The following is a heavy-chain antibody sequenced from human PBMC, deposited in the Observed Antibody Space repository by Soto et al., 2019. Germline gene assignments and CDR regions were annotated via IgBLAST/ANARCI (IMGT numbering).Heavy chain of an antibody. CDR2: IYYSGST. V-gene: IGHV4-31*03. CDR3: ASHTEGPNGSGSYYYHY. Sequence: PSETLSLTCTVSGGSISSGGYYWSWIRQHPGKGLEWIGYIYYSGSTYHNPSLKSRVTISVDTSKNQFSLKLSSVTAADTAVYYCASHTEGPNGSGSYYYHYWGKGTLVTVSS. CDR1: GGSISSGGYY. D-gene: IGHD3-10*01. J-gene: IGHJ4*02.